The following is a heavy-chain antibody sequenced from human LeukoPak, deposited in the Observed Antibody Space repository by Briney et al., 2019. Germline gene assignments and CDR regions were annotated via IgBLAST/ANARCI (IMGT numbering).Heavy chain of an antibody. V-gene: IGHV1-46*01. CDR1: GYTFTSYY. CDR2: INTSGGTT. D-gene: IGHD6-19*01. CDR3: ARGGWYYFGY. Sequence: ASVKVSCKASGYTFTSYYMHWVRQAPGQGLEWMGIINTSGGTTSYAQKFKGRVTMTRDTSTSTVYMDLSSLRSEDTAVYYCARGGWYYFGYWGRGTLVTVSS. J-gene: IGHJ4*02.